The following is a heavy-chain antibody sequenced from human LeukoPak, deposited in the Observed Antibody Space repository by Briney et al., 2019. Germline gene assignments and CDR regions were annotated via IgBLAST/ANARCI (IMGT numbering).Heavy chain of an antibody. V-gene: IGHV1-8*01. CDR2: MNPNRGNT. CDR3: SRSLGYD. J-gene: IGHJ4*02. CDR1: GDAFTSYD. Sequence: GASVYVSCKVSGDAFTSYDINWVRQATGQGLEWMGWMNPNRGNTAYAQKSQGRVTMTRTTPISTAYMELSSLRSEDTAVYYCSRSLGYDWGRGTLVTVSS. D-gene: IGHD5-12*01.